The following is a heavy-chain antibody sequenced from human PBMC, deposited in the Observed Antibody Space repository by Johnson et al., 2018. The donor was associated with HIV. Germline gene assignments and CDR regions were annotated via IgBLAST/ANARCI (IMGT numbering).Heavy chain of an antibody. J-gene: IGHJ3*02. CDR1: GFTVDDYA. CDR3: ARSDYVWGSYTRKGAFDI. D-gene: IGHD3-16*01. Sequence: VQLVESGGGVVRPGGSLRVSCAASGFTVDDYAMSWVRQAPGKGLEWVSGISWNSGSIGYADSVKGRITISRDNAKNSLYLQMNSLRAEDTALYYCARSDYVWGSYTRKGAFDIWGKGTMVTVSS. CDR2: ISWNSGSI. V-gene: IGHV3-9*01.